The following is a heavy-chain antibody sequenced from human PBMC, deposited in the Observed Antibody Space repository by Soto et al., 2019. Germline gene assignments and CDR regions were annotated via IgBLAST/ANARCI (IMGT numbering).Heavy chain of an antibody. CDR2: ISAYNGNT. V-gene: IGHV1-18*01. Sequence: ASVKVSCKASGYTFTSYGISWVRQAPGQGLEWMGWISAYNGNTNYAQKLQGRVTMTTDTSTSTAYMELRSLRSDDTAVYYCARDPYYDILTGYSPFDYWGQGTLVTVSS. J-gene: IGHJ4*02. D-gene: IGHD3-9*01. CDR1: GYTFTSYG. CDR3: ARDPYYDILTGYSPFDY.